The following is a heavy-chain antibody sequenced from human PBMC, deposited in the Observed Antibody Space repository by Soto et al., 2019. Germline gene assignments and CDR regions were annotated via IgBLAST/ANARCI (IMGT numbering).Heavy chain of an antibody. CDR3: ATDTYYYDRSGSFHPYYYYHGLDS. CDR1: GFTFNNAW. Sequence: EVQLVESGGGLVKPGGSLRLSCAASGFTFNNAWMNWVRQAPGKGLEWVGRIKSNTDGGTADYAAPVKGRFIFSSDDSKNTLYLQMNSPKTEDTAVYYCATDTYYYDRSGSFHPYYYYHGLDSWGQGTTVTVSS. V-gene: IGHV3-15*07. CDR2: IKSNTDGGTA. J-gene: IGHJ6*02. D-gene: IGHD3-22*01.